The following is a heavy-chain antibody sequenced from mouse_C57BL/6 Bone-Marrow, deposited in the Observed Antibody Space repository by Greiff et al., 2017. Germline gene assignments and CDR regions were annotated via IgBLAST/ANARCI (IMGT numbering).Heavy chain of an antibody. D-gene: IGHD3-3*01. CDR3: AKEAGDY. CDR2: ISDGGSYT. V-gene: IGHV5-4*01. Sequence: EVQRVESGGGLVKPGGSLKLSCAASGFTFSSYAMSWVRQTPEKRLEWVATISDGGSYTYYPDNVKGRFTISRDNAKNHLYLQMSHLKSEDTAMYYCAKEAGDYWGQGTSVTVSS. CDR1: GFTFSSYA. J-gene: IGHJ4*01.